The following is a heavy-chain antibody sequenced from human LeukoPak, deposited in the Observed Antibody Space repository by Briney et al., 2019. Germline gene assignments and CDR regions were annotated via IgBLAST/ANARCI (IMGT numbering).Heavy chain of an antibody. CDR1: GFTFSGYW. CDR2: IKSDGSYT. CDR3: AKDPYDSSGYYFPGAFDI. Sequence: PGGSLRLSCAASGFTFSGYWMHWVRQAQGKGLVWVSRIKSDGSYTAYADSVKGRFTISRDNSKNTLYLQMNSLRAEDTAVYYCAKDPYDSSGYYFPGAFDIWGQGTMVTVSS. D-gene: IGHD3-22*01. J-gene: IGHJ3*02. V-gene: IGHV3-74*01.